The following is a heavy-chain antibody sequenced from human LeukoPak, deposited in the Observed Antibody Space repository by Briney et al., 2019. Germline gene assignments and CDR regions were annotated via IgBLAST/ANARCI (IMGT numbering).Heavy chain of an antibody. Sequence: GASVTVSCTSSVYTFTSYGISWVRQAHGQGLEWMGWISAYYGNTNYAQKLQGRVTMTTDTSTNTAYMELRSLRSDDTAVYYCARDTVAYGDYADDAFDIWGQGTMVTVSS. CDR1: VYTFTSYG. J-gene: IGHJ3*02. CDR3: ARDTVAYGDYADDAFDI. CDR2: ISAYYGNT. D-gene: IGHD4-17*01. V-gene: IGHV1-18*01.